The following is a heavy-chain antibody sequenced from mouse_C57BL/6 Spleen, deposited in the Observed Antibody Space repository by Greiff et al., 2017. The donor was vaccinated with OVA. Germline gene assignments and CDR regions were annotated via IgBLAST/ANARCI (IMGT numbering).Heavy chain of an antibody. V-gene: IGHV1-15*01. J-gene: IGHJ3*01. CDR2: IDPETGGT. D-gene: IGHD2-1*01. CDR1: GYTFTDYE. CDR3: TRSGFYAY. Sequence: QVQLKHSGAELVRPGASVTLSCKASGYTFTDYEMHWVKQTPVHGLEWIGAIDPETGGTAYNQKFKGKAILTADKSSSTAYMELRSLTSEDSAVYYCTRSGFYAYWGQGTLVTVSA.